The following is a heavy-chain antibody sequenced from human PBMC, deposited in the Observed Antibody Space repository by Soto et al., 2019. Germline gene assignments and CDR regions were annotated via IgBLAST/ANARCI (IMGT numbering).Heavy chain of an antibody. CDR1: GGSISSYY. J-gene: IGHJ6*02. CDR2: IYYSGST. V-gene: IGHV4-59*08. D-gene: IGHD2-2*01. CDR3: ARLGGYCSSANCSGYYAMDV. Sequence: PSETLSLTCTVSGGSISSYYWSWIRQPPGKGLEWIGYIYYSGSTNYNPSLKSRVTISVDTSKNQFSLKLSSVTAADTAVYYCARLGGYCSSANCSGYYAMDVWGQGTTVTVS.